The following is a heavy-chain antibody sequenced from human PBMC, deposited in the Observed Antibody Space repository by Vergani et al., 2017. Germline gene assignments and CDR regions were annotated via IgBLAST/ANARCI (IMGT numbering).Heavy chain of an antibody. CDR3: ATPNYYAGVYYFDY. D-gene: IGHD3-10*01. CDR1: GYTLTELS. CDR2: FHPEDGET. Sequence: QVQLVQSGAEVKKPGASVKVSCKVSGYTLTELSMHWVRQAPGKGLEWMGGFHPEDGETIYAQKFQGRVTMNEDTSTDTAYMELSSLRSEDTAVYYCATPNYYAGVYYFDYWGQGTLVTVSS. V-gene: IGHV1-24*01. J-gene: IGHJ4*02.